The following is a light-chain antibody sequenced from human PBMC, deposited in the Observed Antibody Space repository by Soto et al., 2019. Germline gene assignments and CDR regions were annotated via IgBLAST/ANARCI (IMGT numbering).Light chain of an antibody. Sequence: QSVLTQPPSASGTPGQRVTISFSGSSSNIGTNYVYWYQQLPGTAPKLLIYRNNQRPSGVPDRFSGSHSGTSASLAISGLRSGDEPDYYCAARDGSLSAVVVGGGT. J-gene: IGLJ2*01. CDR3: AARDGSLSAVV. V-gene: IGLV1-47*01. CDR1: SSNIGTNY. CDR2: RNN.